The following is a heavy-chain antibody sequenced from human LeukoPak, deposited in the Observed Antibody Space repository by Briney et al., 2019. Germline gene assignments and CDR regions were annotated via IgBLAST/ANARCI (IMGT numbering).Heavy chain of an antibody. CDR2: IYPGDSDT. D-gene: IGHD3-22*01. Sequence: RGESLKISCRGSGYSFTSYWIGWVRQMPVKGLEWMGIIYPGDSDTRYSPSFQGQVTISADKSISTAYLQWSSLEASDTAMYYCARGEGTYYYDSSGYYYDYWGQGTLVTVSS. J-gene: IGHJ4*02. CDR3: ARGEGTYYYDSSGYYYDY. CDR1: GYSFTSYW. V-gene: IGHV5-51*01.